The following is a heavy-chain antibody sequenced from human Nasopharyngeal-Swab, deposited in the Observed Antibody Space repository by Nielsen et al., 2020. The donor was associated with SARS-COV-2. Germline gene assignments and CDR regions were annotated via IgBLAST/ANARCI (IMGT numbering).Heavy chain of an antibody. D-gene: IGHD3-16*01. CDR3: ARDEGAHNS. CDR2: TYYRSEWYN. J-gene: IGHJ4*02. CDR1: GDRVSNDRVA. Sequence: SQTLSLTCAISGDRVSNDRVAWNLIRQSPSRGLEWLGRTYYRSEWYNDYAVSVKSRITIKPDPSTNQFSLQLNSVTPEDTAVYYCARDEGAHNSWGQGTLVTVSS. V-gene: IGHV6-1*01.